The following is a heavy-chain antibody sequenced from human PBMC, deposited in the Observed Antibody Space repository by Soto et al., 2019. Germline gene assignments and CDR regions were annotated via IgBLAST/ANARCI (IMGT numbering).Heavy chain of an antibody. CDR1: GFSLSNARMG. V-gene: IGHV2-26*01. CDR3: ARIPAYSSSWYVGY. CDR2: IFSNDEK. J-gene: IGHJ4*02. Sequence: SGPTLVNPTETLTLTCTVSGFSLSNARMGVSWIRQPPGKALEWLAHIFSNDEKSYSTSLKSRLTISKDTSKSQVVLTMTNMDPVDTATYYCARIPAYSSSWYVGYWGQGTLVTVS. D-gene: IGHD6-13*01.